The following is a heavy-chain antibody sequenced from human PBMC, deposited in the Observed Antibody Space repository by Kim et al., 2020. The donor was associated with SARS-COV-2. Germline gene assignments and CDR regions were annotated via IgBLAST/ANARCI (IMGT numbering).Heavy chain of an antibody. Sequence: GGSLRLSCAASGFTFSSYSMNWVRQAPGKGLEWVSSISSSSSYIYYADSVKGRFTISRDNAKNSLYLQMNSLRAEDTAVYYCARQGGSSWPWDYYYGMDVWGQGTTVTVSS. J-gene: IGHJ6*02. CDR3: ARQGGSSWPWDYYYGMDV. D-gene: IGHD6-13*01. V-gene: IGHV3-21*01. CDR1: GFTFSSYS. CDR2: ISSSSSYI.